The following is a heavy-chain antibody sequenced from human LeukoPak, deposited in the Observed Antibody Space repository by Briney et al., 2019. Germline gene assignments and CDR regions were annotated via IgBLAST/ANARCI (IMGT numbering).Heavy chain of an antibody. Sequence: PSETLSLTCAVSGASISNYYWSWIRQPPGKGLEWIGYIDYSGSTNYSPSLKSRVTISLDTSTNQFSLKLSSVTAADTSVYYCARHYSSAPFDYWGQGTLVSVSS. J-gene: IGHJ4*02. V-gene: IGHV4-59*01. D-gene: IGHD6-19*01. CDR1: GASISNYY. CDR3: ARHYSSAPFDY. CDR2: IDYSGST.